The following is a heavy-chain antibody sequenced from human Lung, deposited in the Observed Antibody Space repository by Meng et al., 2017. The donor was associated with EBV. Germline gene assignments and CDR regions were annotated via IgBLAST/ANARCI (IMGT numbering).Heavy chain of an antibody. CDR2: IYYSGNT. V-gene: IGHV4-31*03. CDR3: ARATVVVPSGIYWFDP. D-gene: IGHD6-13*01. J-gene: IGHJ5*02. CDR1: GDSIRSGGYY. Sequence: VQLQESGPGLVKPLQTLSLTCTVFGDSIRSGGYYWSWIRQHPGKGLEWIGYIYYSGNTYYNPSLKSRVTISIDTSKNQFSLKLSSVTAADTAVYFCARATVVVPSGIYWFDPWGQGTLVTVSS.